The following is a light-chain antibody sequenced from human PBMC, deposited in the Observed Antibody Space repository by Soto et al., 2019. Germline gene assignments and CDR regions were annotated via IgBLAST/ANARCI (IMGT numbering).Light chain of an antibody. CDR1: QGISNY. V-gene: IGKV1-27*01. CDR3: QKYNSAPRT. Sequence: DIQMTQSPSSLSASVGDRVTITSRASQGISNYLAWYQQKPGKVPKLLIYAASILQSGVSSRFSGSGSGTDFTLTISSLQPEDVATYYCQKYNSAPRTFGQGTKVEI. CDR2: AAS. J-gene: IGKJ1*01.